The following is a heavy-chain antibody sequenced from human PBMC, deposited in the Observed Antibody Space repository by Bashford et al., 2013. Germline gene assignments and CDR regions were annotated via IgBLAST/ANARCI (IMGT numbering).Heavy chain of an antibody. CDR2: ISGFNGNT. Sequence: ASVKVSCKASGGTFSSYTISWVRQAPGQGLEWMGWISGFNGNTDYVQNLQGRVTMTIDTSTNTAYMELRSLISDDTAMYYCARFAGGDWHFQHWGQGTLVTVSS. V-gene: IGHV1-18*01. CDR3: ARFAGGDWHFQH. J-gene: IGHJ1*01. D-gene: IGHD2-21*01. CDR1: GGTFSSYT.